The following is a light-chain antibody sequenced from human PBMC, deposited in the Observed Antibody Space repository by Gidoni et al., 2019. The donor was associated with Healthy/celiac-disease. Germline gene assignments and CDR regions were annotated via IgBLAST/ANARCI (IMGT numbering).Light chain of an antibody. J-gene: IGKJ1*01. CDR3: QKYNRAPWT. V-gene: IGKV1-27*01. Sequence: DIQMTQSPSSLSASVGDRVTITCRASQGISNYLAWYQQKPGKVPKLLIYAASTLQSGVPFRFSGSGSGTDFTLTISRLQPEAVATYYCQKYNRAPWTFGQGTKVEIK. CDR2: AAS. CDR1: QGISNY.